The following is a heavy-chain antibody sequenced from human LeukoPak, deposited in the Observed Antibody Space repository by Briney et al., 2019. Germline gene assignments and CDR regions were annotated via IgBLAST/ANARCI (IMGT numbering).Heavy chain of an antibody. V-gene: IGHV1-46*01. CDR1: GYTFTSYY. CDR2: INPSGGST. Sequence: ASVKVSCKASGYTFTSYYMHWVRQAPGQGLEWMGIINPSGGSTSYAQKFQGRVTMTRDTSTSTVYMELNSLRAEDTAVYYCARDRMIVVLRANDAFDIWGQGTMVTVSS. CDR3: ARDRMIVVLRANDAFDI. J-gene: IGHJ3*02. D-gene: IGHD3-22*01.